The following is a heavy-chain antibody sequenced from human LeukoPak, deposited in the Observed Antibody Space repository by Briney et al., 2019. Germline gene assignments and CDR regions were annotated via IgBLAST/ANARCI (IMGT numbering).Heavy chain of an antibody. J-gene: IGHJ6*03. D-gene: IGHD3-22*01. CDR1: GYTFTGYY. Sequence: ASVRVSCKASGYTFTGYYMHWVRQAPGRGLEWMGRINPNSGGTNYAQKFQGRVTMTRDTSISTAYMELSRLRSDDTAVYYCARRYYYDSSGYLSSYYYMDVWGKGTTVTVSS. CDR2: INPNSGGT. CDR3: ARRYYYDSSGYLSSYYYMDV. V-gene: IGHV1-2*06.